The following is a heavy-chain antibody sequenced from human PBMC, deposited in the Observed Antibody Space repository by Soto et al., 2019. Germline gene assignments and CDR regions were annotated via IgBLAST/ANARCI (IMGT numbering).Heavy chain of an antibody. Sequence: SETLSLTCTVSGGSISSYYWSWIRQPPGKGLEWIGYIYYSGSTNYNPSLKSRVTISVDTSKNQFSLKLSSVTAADTAVYYCARVVAAADNPYGMDVWGQGTTVTVSS. CDR2: IYYSGST. J-gene: IGHJ6*02. D-gene: IGHD6-13*01. CDR3: ARVVAAADNPYGMDV. CDR1: GGSISSYY. V-gene: IGHV4-59*01.